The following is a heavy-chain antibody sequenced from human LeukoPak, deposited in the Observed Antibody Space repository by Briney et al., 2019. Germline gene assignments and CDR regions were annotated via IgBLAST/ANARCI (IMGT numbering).Heavy chain of an antibody. V-gene: IGHV3-23*01. CDR2: ITGSGGST. J-gene: IGHJ4*02. Sequence: GGSLRLSCAASGFTFSSYAMSWVRQAPGKGLEWVSAITGSGGSTYYANSLKGRFTISRDNSTSTQYLQMNSLRAEDTAVYYCAKDAEGGYLGFDYWGQGTVVTVS. CDR1: GFTFSSYA. D-gene: IGHD5-12*01. CDR3: AKDAEGGYLGFDY.